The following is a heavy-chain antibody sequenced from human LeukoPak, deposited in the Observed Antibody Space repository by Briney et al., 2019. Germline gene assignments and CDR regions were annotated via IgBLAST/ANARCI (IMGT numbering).Heavy chain of an antibody. CDR3: ARADGDKEAFDI. J-gene: IGHJ3*02. Sequence: ASVKVSCRASGYTFTGHYLHWVRQAPGQGLEWMGWINPNSGGTNYAQKFQGRVTMTRDTSISTAYMELSRLRSDDTAVYYCARADGDKEAFDIWGQGTMVTVSS. V-gene: IGHV1-2*02. CDR2: INPNSGGT. D-gene: IGHD4-17*01. CDR1: GYTFTGHY.